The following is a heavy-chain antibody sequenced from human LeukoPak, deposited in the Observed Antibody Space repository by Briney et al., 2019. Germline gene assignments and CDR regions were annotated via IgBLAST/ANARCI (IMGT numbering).Heavy chain of an antibody. Sequence: SETLSLTCAVYGGSFSGYYWSWIRQPPGKGLEWIGEINHSGSTNYNPSLKSRVTISVDTSKNQFSLKLSSVTAADTAVYYCARAADWYYDFWSGYKGDFDYWGQGTLVTVSS. CDR2: INHSGST. D-gene: IGHD3-3*01. J-gene: IGHJ4*02. CDR1: GGSFSGYY. CDR3: ARAADWYYDFWSGYKGDFDY. V-gene: IGHV4-34*01.